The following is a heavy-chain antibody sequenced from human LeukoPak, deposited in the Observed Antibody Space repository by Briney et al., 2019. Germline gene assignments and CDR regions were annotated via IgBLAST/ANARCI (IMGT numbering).Heavy chain of an antibody. CDR1: GFRFSNYW. CDR3: ARSSHYTIPFDS. Sequence: GGSLRLSCAASGFRFSNYWMHWVRQAPGKGLGWVSRINSDGSVTSFADSVKGRFTISRDNAKNTVYLQMNSLTVEDTAVYFCARSSHYTIPFDSWGQGMLVTVSS. V-gene: IGHV3-74*01. CDR2: INSDGSVT. D-gene: IGHD2-2*02. J-gene: IGHJ5*01.